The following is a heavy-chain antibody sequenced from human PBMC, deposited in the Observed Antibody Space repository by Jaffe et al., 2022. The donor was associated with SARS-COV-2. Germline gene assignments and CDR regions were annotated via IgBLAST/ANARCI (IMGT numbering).Heavy chain of an antibody. Sequence: EVQLVESGGGLVQPGGSLRLSCAASGFTFSSYWMSWVRQAPGKGLEWVANIKQDGSEKYYVDSVKGRFTISRDNAKNSLYLQMNSLRAEDTAVYYCARDDSSSWPYYYYYYMDVWGKGTTVTVSS. CDR2: IKQDGSEK. J-gene: IGHJ6*03. D-gene: IGHD6-13*01. CDR3: ARDDSSSWPYYYYYYMDV. CDR1: GFTFSSYW. V-gene: IGHV3-7*01.